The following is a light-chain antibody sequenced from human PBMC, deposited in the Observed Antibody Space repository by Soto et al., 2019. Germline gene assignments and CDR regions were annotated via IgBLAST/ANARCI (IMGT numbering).Light chain of an antibody. Sequence: QSVLTQPPSVSAAPGQTVTISCSGSSSNMGNNYVSWYQQLPGTAPKLLIYENNKRPSGIPDRFSGSKSGTSATLGITGLQTGDEADYYCGTWDSSLSVGVFGGGSKVTVL. CDR2: ENN. CDR3: GTWDSSLSVGV. CDR1: SSNMGNNY. V-gene: IGLV1-51*02. J-gene: IGLJ2*01.